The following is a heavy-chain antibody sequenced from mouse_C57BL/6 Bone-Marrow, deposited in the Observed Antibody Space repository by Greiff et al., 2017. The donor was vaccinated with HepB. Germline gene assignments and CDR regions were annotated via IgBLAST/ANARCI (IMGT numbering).Heavy chain of an antibody. Sequence: QVQLQQSGAELMKPGASVKLSCKATGYTFTGYWIEWVKQRPGHGLEWIGEILPGSGSTNYNEKFKCKATFTADTSSNTAYMQLSSLTTEVSAIYYCSRNSYYYGSSLFAWWGQGTLVTVSA. V-gene: IGHV1-9*01. D-gene: IGHD1-1*01. CDR3: SRNSYYYGSSLFAW. CDR2: ILPGSGST. CDR1: GYTFTGYW. J-gene: IGHJ3*01.